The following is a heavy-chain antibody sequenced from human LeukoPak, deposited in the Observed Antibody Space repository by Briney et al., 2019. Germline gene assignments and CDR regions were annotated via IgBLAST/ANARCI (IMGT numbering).Heavy chain of an antibody. CDR1: GFTFSSYA. CDR2: ISGSDGST. CDR3: AKANGDYYYYYMDV. V-gene: IGHV3-23*01. Sequence: PGGSLRLSCAASGFTFSSYAMSWVRQAPGEGLEWVSAISGSDGSTYYADSAKGRFTISRDNSKNTLYLQMSSLRAEDTAVYYCAKANGDYYYYYMDVWGKGTTVTVSS. D-gene: IGHD2-8*01. J-gene: IGHJ6*03.